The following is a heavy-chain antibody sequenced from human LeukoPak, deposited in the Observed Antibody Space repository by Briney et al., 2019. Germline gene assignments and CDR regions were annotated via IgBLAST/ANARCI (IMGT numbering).Heavy chain of an antibody. CDR1: GFTFDDYT. D-gene: IGHD5-18*01. Sequence: GGSLRLSCAASGFTFDDYTMHWVRQAPGKGLEWVSLISWDGGSTYYADSVKGRFTISRDNSKNSLYLQMNSLRTEDIALYYCAKDHSTGTAMVDYWGQGPLVTVSS. CDR3: AKDHSTGTAMVDY. V-gene: IGHV3-43*01. J-gene: IGHJ4*02. CDR2: ISWDGGST.